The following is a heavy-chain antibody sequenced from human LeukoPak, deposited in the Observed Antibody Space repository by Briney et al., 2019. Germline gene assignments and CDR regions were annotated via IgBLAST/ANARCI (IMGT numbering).Heavy chain of an antibody. CDR3: ARDSSSWYLPDYYFDY. D-gene: IGHD6-13*01. CDR2: TYYRSKWYN. Sequence: NWIXQSPSRGLXXXGXTYYRSKWYNDYAVSVKSRITINPDTSKNQFSLQLNSVTPEDTAVYYCARDSSSWYLPDYYFDYWGQGTLVTVSS. V-gene: IGHV6-1*01. J-gene: IGHJ4*02.